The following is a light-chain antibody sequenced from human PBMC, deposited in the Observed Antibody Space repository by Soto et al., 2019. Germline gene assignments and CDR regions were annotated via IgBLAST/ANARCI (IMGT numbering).Light chain of an antibody. V-gene: IGKV3-15*01. CDR2: DAS. Sequence: EIVMTQSPATLYASPGERATLSCRASQSVSSNLAWYQQKPGQAPRLLIYDASTRATGIPARFSGSGSGTEFTLTISSLQSEDFAVYYCQQYNNWPRTFGQGTKVEIK. CDR3: QQYNNWPRT. J-gene: IGKJ1*01. CDR1: QSVSSN.